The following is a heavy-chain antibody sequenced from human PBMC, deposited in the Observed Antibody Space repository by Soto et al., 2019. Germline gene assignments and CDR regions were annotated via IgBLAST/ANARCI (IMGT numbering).Heavy chain of an antibody. V-gene: IGHV1-3*01. D-gene: IGHD2-15*01. CDR3: ARDPGSGHYFDY. CDR1: GYTFISRA. CDR2: INPDNANT. Sequence: QVQLVQSGAEVKKPGASVKISCEASGYTFISRALHWVRQAPGQRLEWMGWINPDNANTKYSQNFQGRVTFTRDTFATTAYMELSSLRSDDTAVYFCARDPGSGHYFDYWGQGTLVTVSS. J-gene: IGHJ4*02.